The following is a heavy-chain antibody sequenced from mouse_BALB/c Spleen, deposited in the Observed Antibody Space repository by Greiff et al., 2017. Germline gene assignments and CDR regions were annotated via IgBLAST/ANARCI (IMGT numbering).Heavy chain of an antibody. CDR2: INPSNGRT. D-gene: IGHD3-1*01. CDR3: ARGYGYWYFDV. V-gene: IGHV1S81*02. Sequence: QVQLQQPGAELVKPGASVKLSCKASGYTFTSYWMHWVKQRPGQGLEWIGEINPSNGRTNYNEKFKSKATLTVDKSSSTAYMQLSSLTSEDSAVYCCARGYGYWYFDVWGAGTTVTVSS. CDR1: GYTFTSYW. J-gene: IGHJ1*01.